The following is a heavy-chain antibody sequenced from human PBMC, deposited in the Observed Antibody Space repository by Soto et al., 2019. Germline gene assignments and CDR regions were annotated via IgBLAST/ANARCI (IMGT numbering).Heavy chain of an antibody. D-gene: IGHD6-6*01. J-gene: IGHJ5*02. CDR1: GGSFSGYY. Sequence: PSETLSLTCAVYGGSFSGYYWSWVRQPPGKGLEWIGEINHSGSTNYNPSLKSRVTISVDTSKNQFSLKLSCVTAADTAVYYCARGGGRRSRSSGLNWFDPGGQGTLVTVPQ. CDR2: INHSGST. CDR3: ARGGGRRSRSSGLNWFDP. V-gene: IGHV4-34*01.